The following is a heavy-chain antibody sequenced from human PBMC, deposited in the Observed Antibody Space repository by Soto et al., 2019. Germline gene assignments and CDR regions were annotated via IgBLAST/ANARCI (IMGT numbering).Heavy chain of an antibody. CDR1: GYSFISYD. CDR3: ARGREYSSTFDH. J-gene: IGHJ5*02. CDR2: MNPNSGNT. V-gene: IGHV1-8*01. D-gene: IGHD6-6*01. Sequence: QVQLVQSGAEVKKPGASVKVSCKASGYSFISYDINWVRQATGQGLEWMGWMNPNSGNTGYAQKFHGRVTMTRTTSISTAYMELSSLRSEDTAVYHCARGREYSSTFDHWGQGTLGTVSS.